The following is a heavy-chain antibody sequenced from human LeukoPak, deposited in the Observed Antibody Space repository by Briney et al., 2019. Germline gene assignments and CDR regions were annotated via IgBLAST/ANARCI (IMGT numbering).Heavy chain of an antibody. J-gene: IGHJ4*02. V-gene: IGHV1-18*04. CDR1: GYTFTSYG. CDR3: ARVLGITMVRGVIGHGLIDY. D-gene: IGHD3-10*01. Sequence: GASVKVSCKASGYTFTSYGISWVRQAPGQGLEWMGWISAYNGNTNYAQKLQGRVTMTTDTSTSTAYMELRSLRSDDTAVYYCARVLGITMVRGVIGHGLIDYWGQGTLVTVSS. CDR2: ISAYNGNT.